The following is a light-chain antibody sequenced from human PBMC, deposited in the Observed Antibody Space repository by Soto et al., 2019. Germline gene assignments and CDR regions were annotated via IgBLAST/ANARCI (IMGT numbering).Light chain of an antibody. CDR2: GAS. CDR3: QQYNNWPIA. Sequence: EIVMMQSPATLSVSPGERATLSCGASQSVSSNSLAWYQQKPGQAPRLLIYGASTRATGIPARFSGSGSGTEFTLTISSLQSEDFAVYYCQQYNNWPIAFGQGTRLEIK. J-gene: IGKJ5*01. CDR1: QSVSSN. V-gene: IGKV3-15*01.